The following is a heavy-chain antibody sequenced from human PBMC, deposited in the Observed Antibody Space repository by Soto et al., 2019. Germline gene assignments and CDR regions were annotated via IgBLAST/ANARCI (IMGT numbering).Heavy chain of an antibody. J-gene: IGHJ6*02. V-gene: IGHV1-69*06. CDR1: GGTFSSYA. CDR2: IIPIFGTA. Sequence: ASVKVSCKASGGTFSSYAISWVRQAPGQGLEWMGGIIPIFGTANYAQKFQGRVTITADKSTSTAYMELSSLRSEDTAAYYCARDFSKVGARGSYYGMDVWGQGTTVTVSS. D-gene: IGHD1-26*01. CDR3: ARDFSKVGARGSYYGMDV.